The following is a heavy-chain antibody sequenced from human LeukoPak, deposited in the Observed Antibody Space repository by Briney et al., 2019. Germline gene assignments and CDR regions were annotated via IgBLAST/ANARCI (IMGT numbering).Heavy chain of an antibody. V-gene: IGHV4-39*07. D-gene: IGHD6-19*01. CDR3: ARGHSSGWSGNWFDP. Sequence: SETLSLTCTVSGGSISSSSYYWGWIRQPPGKGLEWIGSIYYSGSTYYNPSLKSRVTISVDTSKNQFSLKLSSVTAADTAVYYCARGHSSGWSGNWFDPWGQGTLVTVSS. CDR1: GGSISSSSYY. CDR2: IYYSGST. J-gene: IGHJ5*02.